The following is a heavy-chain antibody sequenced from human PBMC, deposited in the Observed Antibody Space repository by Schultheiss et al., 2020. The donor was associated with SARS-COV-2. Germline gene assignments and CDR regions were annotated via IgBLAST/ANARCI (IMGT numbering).Heavy chain of an antibody. CDR1: GFTVRSNA. CDR2: ITGSGGST. J-gene: IGHJ5*02. V-gene: IGHV3-23*01. CDR3: TRDWIAVAEVYGWFDP. D-gene: IGHD6-19*01. Sequence: GESLKISCAASGFTVRSNAISWVRQAPGKGLEWVSSITGSGGSTNYADSVKGRFTISRDNSKNTLYLQMNSLRAEDTAVYYCTRDWIAVAEVYGWFDPWGQGTLVTVSS.